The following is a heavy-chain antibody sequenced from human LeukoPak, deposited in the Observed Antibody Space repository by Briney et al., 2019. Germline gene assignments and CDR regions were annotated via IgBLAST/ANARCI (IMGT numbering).Heavy chain of an antibody. Sequence: SETLSLTCIVSGGSLSSHYWSWLRQPPGKGLEWIGYVYYSGSTNYNPSLKSRGTISVDTSKNQFSLKLSSVTAADTAVYYCASNPITMVRGVIIKSPWFDPWGQGTQVTDSS. V-gene: IGHV4-59*11. J-gene: IGHJ5*02. CDR3: ASNPITMVRGVIIKSPWFDP. D-gene: IGHD3-10*01. CDR2: VYYSGST. CDR1: GGSLSSHY.